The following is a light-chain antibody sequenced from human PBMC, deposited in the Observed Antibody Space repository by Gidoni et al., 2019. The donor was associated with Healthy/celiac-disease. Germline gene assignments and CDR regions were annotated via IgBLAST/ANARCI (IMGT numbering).Light chain of an antibody. CDR3: QQRSNWPPLT. V-gene: IGKV3-11*01. Sequence: EIVLTQSPATLSLSPGERATLSCRASQSVSSYLAWYQQKPGQAPRLLIYDASNRATGIPARFSGSGSGTGFTLTISSLEPEDFAVYYCQQRSNWPPLTFGGXTKVEIK. J-gene: IGKJ4*01. CDR1: QSVSSY. CDR2: DAS.